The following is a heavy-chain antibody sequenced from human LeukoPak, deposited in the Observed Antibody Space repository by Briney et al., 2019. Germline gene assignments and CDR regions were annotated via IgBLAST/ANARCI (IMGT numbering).Heavy chain of an antibody. J-gene: IGHJ4*02. CDR1: GFTFSSCA. CDR3: AKALSGSSWPYYFDS. D-gene: IGHD6-13*01. V-gene: IGHV3-23*01. CDR2: ITDSGGGR. Sequence: GGSLRLSCAASGFTFSSCAMSWVRQPPGKGLEWVSSITDSGGGRNYANSVKGRFTISRDTSKNTLYLQLNSLRAEDTAVYYGAKALSGSSWPYYFDSWGQGTLVTVSS.